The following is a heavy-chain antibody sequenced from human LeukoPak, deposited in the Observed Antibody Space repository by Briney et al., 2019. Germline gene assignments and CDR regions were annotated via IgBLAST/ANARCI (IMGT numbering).Heavy chain of an antibody. CDR1: GGSISSGGYY. J-gene: IGHJ4*02. V-gene: IGHV4-31*03. D-gene: IGHD2-2*01. Sequence: PSETLSLTCTVSGGSISSGGYYWSWIRQHPGKGLEWIGYIYYSGSTYYNPSLKSRVTISVDTSKNQFSLKLSSVTAADTAVYYCARALMGSSSRPFDYWGQGTLVTVSS. CDR3: ARALMGSSSRPFDY. CDR2: IYYSGST.